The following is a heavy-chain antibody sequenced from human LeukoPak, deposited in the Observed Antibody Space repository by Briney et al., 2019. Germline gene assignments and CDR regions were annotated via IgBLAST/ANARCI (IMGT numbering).Heavy chain of an antibody. V-gene: IGHV4-34*01. CDR1: GGSFSGYY. CDR2: INPSGST. J-gene: IGHJ4*02. Sequence: SETLSLTCAVYGGSFSGYYWSWIRQPPGKGLEWIGEINPSGSTNYNPSLKSRVTISVDTSKNQFSLKLSSVTAADTAVYSCARSVHGDFDYWGQGILVTVSS. D-gene: IGHD4-17*01. CDR3: ARSVHGDFDY.